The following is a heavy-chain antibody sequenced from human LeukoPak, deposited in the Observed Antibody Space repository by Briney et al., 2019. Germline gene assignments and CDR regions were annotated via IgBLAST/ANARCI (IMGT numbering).Heavy chain of an antibody. CDR1: GGSISSYY. CDR3: ARAKLLRFDY. D-gene: IGHD1-26*01. CDR2: IYYSGST. Sequence: SETLSLTCTVSGGSISSYYWSWIRQPPGKGLEWIGYIYYSGSTNYNPSLKSRITISVDTSKNQFSLKLSSVTAADTAVYYCARAKLLRFDYWGQGTLVTVSS. V-gene: IGHV4-59*01. J-gene: IGHJ4*02.